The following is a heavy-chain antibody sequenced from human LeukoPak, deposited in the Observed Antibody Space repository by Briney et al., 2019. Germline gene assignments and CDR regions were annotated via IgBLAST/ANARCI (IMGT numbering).Heavy chain of an antibody. V-gene: IGHV3-23*01. D-gene: IGHD6-19*01. CDR1: GFTFSSYA. Sequence: GGSLRLSRAASGFTFSSYAMSWVRQAPGKGLEWISAISDSASITYYADSVKGRFTISRDNSKNTLYLQMNSLRVDDTAVYYCAKEIRAHIAVADYWGQGALVTVSS. CDR3: AKEIRAHIAVADY. J-gene: IGHJ4*02. CDR2: ISDSASIT.